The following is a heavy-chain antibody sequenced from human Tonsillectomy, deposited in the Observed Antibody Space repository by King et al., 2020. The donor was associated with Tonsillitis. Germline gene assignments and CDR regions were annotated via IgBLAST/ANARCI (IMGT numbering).Heavy chain of an antibody. CDR3: AKDLVSILGAVDF. J-gene: IGHJ3*01. Sequence: VQLVESGGGVVQPGRSLRLSCEASGFAFVAFGMHWVRQAPGKGLEWVAGISFDGRDQYYADFCKGRFTISRDNSKQTLYLQMSSLRTEDTAVYYCAKDLVSILGAVDFWGQGTMVTVSS. CDR2: ISFDGRDQ. V-gene: IGHV3-30*18. D-gene: IGHD2/OR15-2a*01. CDR1: GFAFVAFG.